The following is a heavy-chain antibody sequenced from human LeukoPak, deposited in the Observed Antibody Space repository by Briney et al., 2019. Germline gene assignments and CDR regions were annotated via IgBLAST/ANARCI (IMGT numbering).Heavy chain of an antibody. Sequence: NPGGSLRLSCAASGFTFSSYSMNWVRQAPGKGLEWVSSISSSSSYIYYADSVKGRFTISRDNAKNSLYLQMNSLRAEDTAVYYCASDSGNYGGIDYWGQGTLVTVSS. CDR1: GFTFSSYS. V-gene: IGHV3-21*01. J-gene: IGHJ4*02. CDR2: ISSSSSYI. CDR3: ASDSGNYGGIDY. D-gene: IGHD1-26*01.